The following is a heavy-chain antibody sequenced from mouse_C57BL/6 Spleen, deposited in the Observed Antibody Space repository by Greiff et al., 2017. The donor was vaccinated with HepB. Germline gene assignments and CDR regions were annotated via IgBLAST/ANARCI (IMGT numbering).Heavy chain of an antibody. V-gene: IGHV1-58*01. CDR1: GYTFTSYG. J-gene: IGHJ1*03. CDR2: IYLGNGYT. D-gene: IGHD2-2*01. CDR3: ARNNGCDDWYFDV. Sequence: EVQLQQSGAELVRPGSSVKMSCKTSGYTFTSYGINWVKQRPGQGLEWIGYIYLGNGYTEYNEKFKGKATLTSDTSSRTAYMQLSSLTSADSAIYFGARNNGCDDWYFDVWGTGTTVTVSS.